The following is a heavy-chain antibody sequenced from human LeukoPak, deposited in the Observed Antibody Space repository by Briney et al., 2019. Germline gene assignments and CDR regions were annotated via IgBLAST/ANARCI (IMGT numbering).Heavy chain of an antibody. J-gene: IGHJ4*02. CDR3: ASTLIAVAGMTDY. CDR1: GFTFRSYE. V-gene: IGHV3-48*03. CDR2: LSSSGSAF. Sequence: GGSLTLSCEDSGFTFRSYEMNWVRQAPGKGLEWIAYLSSSGSAFSYADSVKGRFTIARDNAKNSVYLEMNSLRADDTAVYYCASTLIAVAGMTDYWGQGTLVTVSS. D-gene: IGHD6-19*01.